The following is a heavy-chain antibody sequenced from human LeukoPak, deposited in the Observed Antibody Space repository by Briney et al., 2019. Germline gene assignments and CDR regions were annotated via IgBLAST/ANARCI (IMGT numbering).Heavy chain of an antibody. CDR2: ISAGGSTM. V-gene: IGHV3-48*02. D-gene: IGHD1-1*01. CDR3: ARGEND. Sequence: PGGSLRLSCAASGFTFSRYSINWVRQAPGKGLEWISYISAGGSTMYYADSVKGRFTISRDNAKNALYLQVSSLGDEDTAVYYCARGENDWGQGTLVTVSS. CDR1: GFTFSRYS. J-gene: IGHJ4*02.